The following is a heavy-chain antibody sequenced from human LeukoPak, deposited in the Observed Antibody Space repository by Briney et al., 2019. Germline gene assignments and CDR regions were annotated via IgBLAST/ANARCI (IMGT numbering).Heavy chain of an antibody. D-gene: IGHD3-9*01. CDR2: ITGSDGSS. CDR3: AKWGDYDMTGYYVPDY. CDR1: GFTFTNYV. V-gene: IGHV3-23*01. Sequence: GGSLRLSCVASGFTFTNYVMSWVRQAPGKGLEWVSAITGSDGSSYYADSVKGRFTISRDNSKNTLYLQVNSLRAEDTAVYYCAKWGDYDMTGYYVPDYWGQGTLVTVSS. J-gene: IGHJ4*02.